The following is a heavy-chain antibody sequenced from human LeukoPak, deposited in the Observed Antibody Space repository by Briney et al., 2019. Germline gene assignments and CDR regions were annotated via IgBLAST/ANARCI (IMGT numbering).Heavy chain of an antibody. J-gene: IGHJ5*02. CDR2: INPNSGCT. D-gene: IGHD2-2*02. Sequence: GASVRVSCKASVYTFTGYYMHWVRQAPGRGRDGMGWINPNSGCTNDARKFQGRVSLTRDTSISPAYMELSRLTSDDTAVYYCARDWPSSLAMCSTSCHTWFAPWGQGTLVTVSS. CDR3: ARDWPSSLAMCSTSCHTWFAP. V-gene: IGHV1-2*02. CDR1: VYTFTGYY.